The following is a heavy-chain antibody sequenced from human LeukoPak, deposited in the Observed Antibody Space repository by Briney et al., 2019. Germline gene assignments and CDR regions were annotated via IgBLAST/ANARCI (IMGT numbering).Heavy chain of an antibody. J-gene: IGHJ6*02. V-gene: IGHV3-21*01. CDR1: GFSVRGSF. CDR2: ISSSSSYI. D-gene: IGHD2-15*01. CDR3: ARDLQDIVVVVAAKYYYYYGMGV. Sequence: GGSLRLSCAASGFSVRGSFMNWVRQAPGKGLEWVSSISSSSSYIYYADSVKGRFTISRDNAKNSLYLQMNSLRAEDTAVYYCARDLQDIVVVVAAKYYYYYGMGVWGQGTTVTVSS.